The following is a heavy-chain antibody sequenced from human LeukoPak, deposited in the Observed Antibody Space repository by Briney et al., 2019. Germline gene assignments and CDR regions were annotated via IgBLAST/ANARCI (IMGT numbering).Heavy chain of an antibody. J-gene: IGHJ4*02. D-gene: IGHD6-19*01. Sequence: PGGSLRLSCAASGFTFSSYAMHWVRQAPGKGLEWVAVISYDGSNKYYADSVKGRFTISRDNSKNTLYLQMNSLRAEDTAVYYCARDSRGSSGLYYFDYWGQGTLVTVSS. CDR1: GFTFSSYA. V-gene: IGHV3-30*04. CDR3: ARDSRGSSGLYYFDY. CDR2: ISYDGSNK.